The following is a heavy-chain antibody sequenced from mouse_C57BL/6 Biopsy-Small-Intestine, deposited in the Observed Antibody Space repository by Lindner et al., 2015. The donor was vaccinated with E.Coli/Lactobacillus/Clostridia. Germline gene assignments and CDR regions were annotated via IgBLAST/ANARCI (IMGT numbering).Heavy chain of an antibody. Sequence: SVKVSCKASGGTFGSDTISWVRQAPGQGLEWVGRIIPMLGKTDYAQNFQGRITITADKSTTTAYMALSSLRSEDTAIYYCMKGFSGEGDYWGQGTLLTVSS. CDR2: IIPMLGKT. J-gene: IGHJ2*01. CDR3: MKGFSGEGDY. V-gene: IGHV1-4*02. CDR1: GGTFGSDT. D-gene: IGHD3-3*01.